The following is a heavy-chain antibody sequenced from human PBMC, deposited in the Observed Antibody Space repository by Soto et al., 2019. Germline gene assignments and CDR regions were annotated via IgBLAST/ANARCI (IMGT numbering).Heavy chain of an antibody. CDR2: ISEGGGTT. V-gene: IGHV3-23*01. CDR3: AKGGYRHAYD. D-gene: IGHD3-16*01. J-gene: IGHJ4*02. CDR1: GCAFSRSA. Sequence: EVQLLESGGGLIQPGGSLRLSCAASGCAFSRSAMAWVRQAPEKGLEWVSSISEGGGTTFYAGSVEGRFTISRDNSKNTLYRQMNSVRADDTAVYYCAKGGYRHAYDWGRGTLVTVSS.